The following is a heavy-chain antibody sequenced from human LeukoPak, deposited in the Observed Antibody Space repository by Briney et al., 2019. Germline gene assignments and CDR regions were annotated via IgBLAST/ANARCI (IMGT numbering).Heavy chain of an antibody. Sequence: SETLSLTCAVYGGSFSGYYWRWIRQPPGKGLEWIGEINHSGSTNYNPSLKSRVTISVDTSKNQFSLKLSSVTAADTAVYYCARGRYVSITIFGVPTQGKFDYWGQGTLVTVSS. CDR2: INHSGST. V-gene: IGHV4-34*01. CDR1: GGSFSGYY. D-gene: IGHD3-3*01. J-gene: IGHJ4*02. CDR3: ARGRYVSITIFGVPTQGKFDY.